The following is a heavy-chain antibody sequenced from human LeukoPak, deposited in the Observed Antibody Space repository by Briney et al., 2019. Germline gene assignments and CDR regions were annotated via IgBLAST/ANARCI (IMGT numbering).Heavy chain of an antibody. Sequence: GGSLRLSCAASGFTFNNYGMHWVRQAPGKGLEWVALIQPDGNHKYYADSVKGRFTVSRDNSKSTLYLQLSSLRAEDTAVYYCAKRDRETEFDYWGQGTPVTVSS. CDR1: GFTFNNYG. V-gene: IGHV3-30*02. CDR2: IQPDGNHK. CDR3: AKRDRETEFDY. J-gene: IGHJ4*02. D-gene: IGHD1-26*01.